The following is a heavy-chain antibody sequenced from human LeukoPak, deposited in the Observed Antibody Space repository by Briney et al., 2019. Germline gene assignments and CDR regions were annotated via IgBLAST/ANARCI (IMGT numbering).Heavy chain of an antibody. CDR3: VRVMDY. CDR2: IKQDGSEK. CDR1: GFTFSNYW. Sequence: GGSQRLSCAASGFTFSNYWMSWVRQAPGKGLEWVANIKQDGSEKYYVDSVKGRFTISRDNAKNSLYLQMNSLRADDTAVYYCVRVMDYWGQGTLVTVSS. V-gene: IGHV3-7*03. J-gene: IGHJ4*02. D-gene: IGHD3-16*01.